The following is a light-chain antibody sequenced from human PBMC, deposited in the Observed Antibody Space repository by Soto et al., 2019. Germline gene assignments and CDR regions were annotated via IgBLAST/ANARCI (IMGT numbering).Light chain of an antibody. V-gene: IGKV3-20*01. CDR1: QSVTSSS. CDR2: GAS. Sequence: EIVLTQSPCTLSLSPGERPTLSCRASQSVTSSSLAWYQQKPGQAPRLLIYGASSRATGIPDKFSCSASATDFTLTISVLETEDFAVYSCQQYGSSVCTCGQGTNVYIK. CDR3: QQYGSSVCT. J-gene: IGKJ1*01.